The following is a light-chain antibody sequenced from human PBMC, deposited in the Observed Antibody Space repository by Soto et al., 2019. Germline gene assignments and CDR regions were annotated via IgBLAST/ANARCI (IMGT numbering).Light chain of an antibody. Sequence: SSELTQPPSVSVSPGQTASITCSGDKLGDKYACWYQQKPGQSPVLVIYQDSKRPSGIPERFSGSNSGNTATLTISGTQAMDEADYYCQAWDSSTFGTGTKLTVL. CDR2: QDS. CDR1: KLGDKY. CDR3: QAWDSST. J-gene: IGLJ1*01. V-gene: IGLV3-1*01.